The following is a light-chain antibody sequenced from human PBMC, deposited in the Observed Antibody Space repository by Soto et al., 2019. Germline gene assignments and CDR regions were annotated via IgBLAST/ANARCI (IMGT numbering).Light chain of an antibody. CDR1: NIGSKS. CDR2: YDS. CDR3: RVWDRSSDHVV. J-gene: IGLJ2*01. Sequence: SYELTQPPSVSVAPGKTARITCGGNNIGSKSVHWYQQKPGQAPVLVIYYDSDRPSGIPERFSGSNSGNTATLTSSRVEAGDEADYYCRVWDRSSDHVVFGGGTKLTVL. V-gene: IGLV3-21*04.